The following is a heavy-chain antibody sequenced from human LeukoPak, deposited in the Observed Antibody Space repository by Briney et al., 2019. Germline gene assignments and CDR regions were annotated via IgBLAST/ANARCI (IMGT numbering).Heavy chain of an antibody. CDR2: IIPIFGTA. Sequence: ASVKVSCKASGYSFSNYGISWVRQAPGQGLEWMGGIIPIFGTANYAQKFQGRVTITTDESTSTAYMELSSLRSDDTAVYYCARGTPYCSSASCYNYWGQGTLVTVSS. V-gene: IGHV1-69*05. J-gene: IGHJ4*02. D-gene: IGHD2-2*02. CDR1: GYSFSNYG. CDR3: ARGTPYCSSASCYNY.